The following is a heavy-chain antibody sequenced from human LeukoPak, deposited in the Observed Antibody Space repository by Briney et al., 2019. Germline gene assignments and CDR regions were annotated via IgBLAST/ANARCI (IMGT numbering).Heavy chain of an antibody. CDR2: IIPILGIA. Sequence: SVKVSCKASGGTFSSYAISWVRQAPGQGLEWMGRIIPILGIANYAQKFQGRVTITADKSTSTAYMELSSLRSEDTAVYYCARDKLYCDSSGYHTWGQGTMVTVSS. CDR1: GGTFSSYA. CDR3: ARDKLYCDSSGYHT. D-gene: IGHD3-22*01. V-gene: IGHV1-69*04. J-gene: IGHJ3*02.